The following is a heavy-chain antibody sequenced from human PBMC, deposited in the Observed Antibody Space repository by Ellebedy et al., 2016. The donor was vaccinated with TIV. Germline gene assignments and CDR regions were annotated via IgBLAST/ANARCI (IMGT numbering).Heavy chain of an antibody. CDR1: GYTLTNFG. CDR3: ARDGSRNRFDP. V-gene: IGHV1-18*01. Sequence: AASVKVSCKASGYTLTNFGIPWVRQAPGQGLEWMGWISSPHRKINYAQSSQDRATMTTATSTNTAYLELRSLKSDDTAVYFCARDGSRNRFDPWGQGTLVTVSS. CDR2: ISSPHRKI. J-gene: IGHJ5*02.